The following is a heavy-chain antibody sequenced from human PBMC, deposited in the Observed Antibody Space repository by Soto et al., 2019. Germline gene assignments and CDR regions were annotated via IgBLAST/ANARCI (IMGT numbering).Heavy chain of an antibody. CDR1: GYTFTNYY. J-gene: IGHJ4*02. CDR3: ARQLAYCGGDCYTEPIDY. D-gene: IGHD2-21*02. CDR2: INPNTGGT. V-gene: IGHV1-2*06. Sequence: ASVKVSCKASGYTFTNYYVLWVRQAPGQGLEWVGRINPNTGGTNYAQKFQDRVTMTGDTSITTAYMELSRLRSDDTAVYYCARQLAYCGGDCYTEPIDYWGQGTQVPVSS.